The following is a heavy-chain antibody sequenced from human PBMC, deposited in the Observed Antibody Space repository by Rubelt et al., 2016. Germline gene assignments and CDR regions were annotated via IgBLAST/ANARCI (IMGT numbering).Heavy chain of an antibody. V-gene: IGHV4-34*01. CDR1: GGSFSGYY. CDR3: ARGPTMIVVVGFDY. CDR2: INHSGST. J-gene: IGHJ4*02. D-gene: IGHD3-22*01. Sequence: QVQLQQWGAGLLKPSETLSLTCAVYGGSFSGYYWSWIRQPPGKGLEWIGEINHSGSTNYNPSLKSRVTISVDTSKNQFSRKLSSVTAADTAVYYCARGPTMIVVVGFDYWGQGTLVTVSS.